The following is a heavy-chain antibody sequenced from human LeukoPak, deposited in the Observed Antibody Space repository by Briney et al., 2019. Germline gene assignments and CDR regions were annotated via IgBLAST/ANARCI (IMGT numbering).Heavy chain of an antibody. CDR2: ISPSDGST. V-gene: IGHV1-46*01. CDR3: ARESCYYDSSGYYLYYYYYGMDV. D-gene: IGHD3-22*01. CDR1: GYSFISYY. Sequence: ASVKVSCKASGYSFISYYMHWVRRAPGQGLEWMGIISPSDGSTTYAQKFQGRVTMSRDTSTSTVYMELSSLRSEDTAVYYCARESCYYDSSGYYLYYYYYGMDVWGQGTTVTVSS. J-gene: IGHJ6*02.